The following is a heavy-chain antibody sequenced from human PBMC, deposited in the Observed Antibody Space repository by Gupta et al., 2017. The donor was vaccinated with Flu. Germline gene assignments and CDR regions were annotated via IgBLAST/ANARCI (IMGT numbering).Heavy chain of an antibody. CDR1: GFTFSSYW. CDR3: ARAATYDSSGFNY. J-gene: IGHJ4*02. CDR2: IKQDGSEK. D-gene: IGHD3-22*01. Sequence: EVQLVESGGGLVQPGGSLRLSCAASGFTFSSYWMSWVRQAPGKGLEWVANIKQDGSEKYYVDSVKGRFTISRDNAKNSLYLQMNSLRAEDTAVYYCARAATYDSSGFNYWGQGTLVTGSS. V-gene: IGHV3-7*01.